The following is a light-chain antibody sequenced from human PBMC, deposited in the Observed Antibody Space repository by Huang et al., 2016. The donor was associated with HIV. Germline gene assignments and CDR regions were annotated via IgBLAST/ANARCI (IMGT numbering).Light chain of an antibody. J-gene: IGKJ1*01. CDR1: QNINTN. CDR3: QQYNDWPRS. V-gene: IGKV3-15*01. Sequence: EIVMTQSPGTLSVAPGERATLSCRASQNINTNLAWFQQKPGQAPRPLSYAASTRTADFPARFSCSGSRTDFTLTISSLQSEDIAVYYCQQYNDWPRSFGQGTKVEIK. CDR2: AAS.